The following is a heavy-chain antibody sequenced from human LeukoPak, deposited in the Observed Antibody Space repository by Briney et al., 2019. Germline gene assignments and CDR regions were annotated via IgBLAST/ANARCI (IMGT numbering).Heavy chain of an antibody. Sequence: RGESLKISCKASGYSFTSYWIGWVRQMPGEDLEWMGIIYPGDSDTRYSPSFQGQVTISADKSISTAYLQWSSLKASDTAIYYCARRGVSYGMDVWGQGTTVTVSS. V-gene: IGHV5-51*01. D-gene: IGHD5/OR15-5a*01. CDR3: ARRGVSYGMDV. J-gene: IGHJ6*02. CDR2: IYPGDSDT. CDR1: GYSFTSYW.